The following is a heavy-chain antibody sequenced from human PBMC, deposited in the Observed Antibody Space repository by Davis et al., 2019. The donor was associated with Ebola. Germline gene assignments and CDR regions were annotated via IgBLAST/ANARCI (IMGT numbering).Heavy chain of an antibody. CDR3: ARGLSTVTYYYYYGMDV. V-gene: IGHV4-34*01. Sequence: MPGGSLRLSCAVYGASFSGYYWGWIRQPPGKGLEWIGEINHSGSTNYNPSLESRVTISVDTSKNQFSLKLSSVTAADTAVYYCARGLSTVTYYYYYGMDVWGQGTTVTVSS. J-gene: IGHJ6*02. D-gene: IGHD4-17*01. CDR1: GASFSGYY. CDR2: INHSGST.